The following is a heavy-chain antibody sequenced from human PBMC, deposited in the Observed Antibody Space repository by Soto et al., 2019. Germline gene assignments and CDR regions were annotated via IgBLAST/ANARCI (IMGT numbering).Heavy chain of an antibody. V-gene: IGHV1-18*01. D-gene: IGHD2-21*01. CDR3: ARVEAVIGAFDI. J-gene: IGHJ3*02. CDR2: ISAYNGNT. Sequence: SVKVSCKASGYPFTSYGISWVRQAPGQGLEWMGWISAYNGNTNYAQKLQGRVTMTTDTSTSTAYMELRSLRSDDTAVYYCARVEAVIGAFDIWGQGTMVTVSS. CDR1: GYPFTSYG.